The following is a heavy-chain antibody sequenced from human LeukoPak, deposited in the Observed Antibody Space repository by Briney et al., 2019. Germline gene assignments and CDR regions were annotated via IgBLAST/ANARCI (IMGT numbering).Heavy chain of an antibody. CDR3: ARDRDYDILTGYPWGAFDI. Sequence: ASVKVSCKASGYTFTSYYMHWVRQAPGQGLEWMGIINPSGGSTSYAQKFQGRVTMTRDMSTSTVYMELSSLRSDDTAVYYCARDRDYDILTGYPWGAFDIWGQGTMVTVSS. D-gene: IGHD3-9*01. V-gene: IGHV1-46*01. CDR2: INPSGGST. J-gene: IGHJ3*02. CDR1: GYTFTSYY.